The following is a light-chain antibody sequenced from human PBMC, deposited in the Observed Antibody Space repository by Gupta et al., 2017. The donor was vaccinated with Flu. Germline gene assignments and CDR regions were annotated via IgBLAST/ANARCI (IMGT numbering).Light chain of an antibody. Sequence: EIALSPSPLTLSLSPGERATLSCRASLSISTDYLAWYRQKPGQAPRLLIYGASRMAAGIPDRFRGSGCGTDLALTVSGREPEDGAVYYYQQHGNSPQVTFGQGTQVEIK. J-gene: IGKJ5*01. V-gene: IGKV3-20*01. CDR2: GAS. CDR1: LSISTDY. CDR3: QQHGNSPQVT.